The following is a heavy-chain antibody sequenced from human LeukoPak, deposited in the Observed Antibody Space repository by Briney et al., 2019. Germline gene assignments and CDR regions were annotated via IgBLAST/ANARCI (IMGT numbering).Heavy chain of an antibody. Sequence: HPGRSLRLSCAAAGFTFSTYGMHWVRQAPGKGLEWVAIIWYDGSTKYYAESVKGRFTISRDNSQNMLYLQMNSLRAEDTAVYYCARVSDYSNYFDFWGQGTLVTVSS. CDR3: ARVSDYSNYFDF. V-gene: IGHV3-33*01. J-gene: IGHJ4*02. CDR2: IWYDGSTK. D-gene: IGHD4-11*01. CDR1: GFTFSTYG.